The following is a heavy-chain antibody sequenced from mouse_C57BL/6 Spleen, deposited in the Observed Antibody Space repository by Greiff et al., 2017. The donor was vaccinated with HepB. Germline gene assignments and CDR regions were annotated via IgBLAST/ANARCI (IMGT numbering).Heavy chain of an antibody. Sequence: EVQLQQSGPELVKPGASVKMSCKASGYTFTDYNMHWVKQSHGKSLEWIGYINPNNGGTSYNQKFKGKATLTVNKSSSTAYMELRSLTSEDSAVYYCARRARLLGYAMDYWGQGTSVTVSS. V-gene: IGHV1-22*01. D-gene: IGHD2-10*01. J-gene: IGHJ4*01. CDR3: ARRARLLGYAMDY. CDR1: GYTFTDYN. CDR2: INPNNGGT.